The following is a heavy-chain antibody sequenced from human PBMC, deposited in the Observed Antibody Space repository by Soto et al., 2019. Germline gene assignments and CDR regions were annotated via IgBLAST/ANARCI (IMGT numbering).Heavy chain of an antibody. V-gene: IGHV4-31*03. CDR2: IYYSGST. CDR3: ARGCGCGGDSIDAFDI. Sequence: PSETLSLTCTVCGGSIRSGGYYWTWIRQHPGKGLEWIGYIYYSGSTYYNPSLKSRVTISVDTSKNQFSLKLSSVTAADTAVYYCARGCGCGGDSIDAFDIWGQGKMVT. D-gene: IGHD2-21*01. CDR1: GGSIRSGGYY. J-gene: IGHJ3*02.